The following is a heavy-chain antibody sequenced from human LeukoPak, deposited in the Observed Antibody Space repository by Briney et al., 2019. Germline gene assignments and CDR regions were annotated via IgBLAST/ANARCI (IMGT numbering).Heavy chain of an antibody. J-gene: IGHJ4*02. CDR2: IRSVGRDT. Sequence: GRALRLSCAASGFTFSNTWMHWVRQAPGGGLGWVSCIRSVGRDTRYAESVKGRFTISRDNAKSTLYLQMSRLRAEVTAVYCCARDWFHAIDYWGQGTLVTVSS. CDR1: GFTFSNTW. V-gene: IGHV3-74*01. CDR3: ARDWFHAIDY. D-gene: IGHD2/OR15-2a*01.